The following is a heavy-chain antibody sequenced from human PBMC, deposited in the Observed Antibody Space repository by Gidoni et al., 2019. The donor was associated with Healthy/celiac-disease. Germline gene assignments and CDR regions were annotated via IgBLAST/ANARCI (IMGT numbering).Heavy chain of an antibody. J-gene: IGHJ6*02. V-gene: IGHV1-2*02. CDR3: AVFQEGGAVAGSYYYYGMDV. CDR2: INPHSGGT. Sequence: QVQLVQSGAEVKKPGASVKVSCKASGYTFTGYYMHWVRQAPGPGLEWMGWINPHSGGTNYAQKFQGRVPMTRDTSISTAYMELSRPRSDDTAVYYCAVFQEGGAVAGSYYYYGMDVWGQGTTVTVSS. CDR1: GYTFTGYY. D-gene: IGHD6-19*01.